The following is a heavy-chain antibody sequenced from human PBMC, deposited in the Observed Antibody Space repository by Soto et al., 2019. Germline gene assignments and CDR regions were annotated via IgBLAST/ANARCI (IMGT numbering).Heavy chain of an antibody. J-gene: IGHJ6*03. CDR1: GFTFSDYY. V-gene: IGHV3-11*01. Sequence: QVQLVESGGGLVKPGGSLRLSCAASGFTFSDYYMSWIRQAPGKGLEWVSYISSSGSTIYYADSVKGRFTISRDNAKNSLYLKMNSLRAEDTAVYYCARAVAGTSAYYYPFFYMDVWGKGTTVTVSS. CDR3: ARAVAGTSAYYYPFFYMDV. CDR2: ISSSGSTI. D-gene: IGHD6-19*01.